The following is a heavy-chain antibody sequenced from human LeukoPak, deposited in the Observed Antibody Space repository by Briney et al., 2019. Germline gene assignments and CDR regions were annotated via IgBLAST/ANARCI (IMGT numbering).Heavy chain of an antibody. V-gene: IGHV3-13*01. CDR2: IGTAGDT. D-gene: IGHD6-13*01. Sequence: GGSLRLSCAASGFTFSSYDMHWVRQAPGKGLEWVSAIGTAGDTYYPGSVKGRFTISRENAKNSLYLQMNSLRAGDTAVYYCARAVSSSWEFDYWGQGTLVTVSS. J-gene: IGHJ4*02. CDR3: ARAVSSSWEFDY. CDR1: GFTFSSYD.